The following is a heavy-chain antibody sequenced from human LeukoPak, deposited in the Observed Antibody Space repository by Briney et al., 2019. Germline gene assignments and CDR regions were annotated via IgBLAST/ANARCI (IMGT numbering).Heavy chain of an antibody. CDR1: GYSISSGYY. Sequence: SETLSLTCTVSGYSISSGYYWGWIRQPPGKGLEWIGSVYYRGSTYYSPSLKSRVTISVDTSKNQFSLKLSSVTAADTAVYYCARHLSRGIAVAGRYNWFDPWGQGTLVTVSS. CDR3: ARHLSRGIAVAGRYNWFDP. J-gene: IGHJ5*02. CDR2: VYYRGST. V-gene: IGHV4-38-2*02. D-gene: IGHD6-19*01.